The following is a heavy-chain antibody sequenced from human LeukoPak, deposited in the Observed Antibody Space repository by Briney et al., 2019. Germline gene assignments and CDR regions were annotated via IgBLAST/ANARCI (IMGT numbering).Heavy chain of an antibody. Sequence: KPSETLSPTCTVSGGSISSYYWSWIRQPAGEGLEWIGRIYTSGSTIYNPSLESRVTMSVDTSKNQFSLKLTSVTAADTAVYYCARGRYSGSSTGPRYFDYWGRGTLVTVSS. CDR1: GGSISSYY. CDR2: IYTSGST. J-gene: IGHJ4*02. D-gene: IGHD6-6*01. CDR3: ARGRYSGSSTGPRYFDY. V-gene: IGHV4-4*07.